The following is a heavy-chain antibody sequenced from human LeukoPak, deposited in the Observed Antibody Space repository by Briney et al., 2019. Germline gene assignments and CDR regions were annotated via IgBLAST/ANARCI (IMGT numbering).Heavy chain of an antibody. Sequence: GASVKVSCKASRYTFTRYAMNWVRQAPGQGLEWMGWMSACNGNTNYAQKLQGRVTMTTDTSTSTAYMELRSLRSDDTAVYYCARVEPAAIPWFDPWGQGTLVTVSS. D-gene: IGHD2-2*01. V-gene: IGHV1-18*01. CDR2: MSACNGNT. CDR1: RYTFTRYA. J-gene: IGHJ5*02. CDR3: ARVEPAAIPWFDP.